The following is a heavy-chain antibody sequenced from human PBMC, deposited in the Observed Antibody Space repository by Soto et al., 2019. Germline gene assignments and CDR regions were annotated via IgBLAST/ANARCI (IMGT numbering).Heavy chain of an antibody. D-gene: IGHD2-8*02. Sequence: EVQLLESGGDLVQPGGSLRLSCAASGFTFSNYAMSWVRQAPGKELEWVSTTSGSGDVTYYADSVTGRFTISRDNSRNTLYLQMNGLRAADTAVYYCAKATFTGISRSLDNWGQGTLVTVSS. J-gene: IGHJ4*02. CDR2: TSGSGDVT. V-gene: IGHV3-23*01. CDR3: AKATFTGISRSLDN. CDR1: GFTFSNYA.